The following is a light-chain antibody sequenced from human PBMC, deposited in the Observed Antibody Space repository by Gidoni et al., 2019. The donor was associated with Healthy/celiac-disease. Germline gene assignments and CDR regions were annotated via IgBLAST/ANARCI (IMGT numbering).Light chain of an antibody. J-gene: IGKJ4*01. CDR3: QRTYNAVHLT. Sequence: IQLTHSPSSLSASVGDRVTTTCLVSQGISRYLNWYRQKPGKVRNLLIYSESNLQAGAPSRFSGSGSGTDCTFTSSSLQPGDVETDYGQRTYNAVHLTFGGGTKVEIK. V-gene: IGKV1-27*01. CDR2: SES. CDR1: QGISRY.